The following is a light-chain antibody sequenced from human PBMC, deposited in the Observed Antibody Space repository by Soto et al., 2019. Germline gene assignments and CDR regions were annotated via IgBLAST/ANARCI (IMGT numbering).Light chain of an antibody. CDR3: QQSLETPYT. CDR1: QSISSL. J-gene: IGKJ2*01. V-gene: IGKV1-5*01. Sequence: DIQMTQSPSTLAASVAYRLTITCRASQSISSLLAWYQQKPGKAPKLRIYEASSLESGVPSRFCGIGSGTEFTLTISSLQPYAFATDSCQQSLETPYTFGQGNKVEIK. CDR2: EAS.